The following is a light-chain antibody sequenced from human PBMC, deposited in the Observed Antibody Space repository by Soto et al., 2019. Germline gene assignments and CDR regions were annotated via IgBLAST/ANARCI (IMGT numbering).Light chain of an antibody. CDR2: DAS. V-gene: IGKV1-33*01. Sequence: DIQMTQSPSSLSASVGDRVTITCQASQNISNYLNWYQQKPGKAPKLLIYDASNMETGVPSRFSGSGSGTEFTLTISSLQPEDIATYYCQQYDNLSLTFGGGTKVEIK. CDR1: QNISNY. J-gene: IGKJ4*01. CDR3: QQYDNLSLT.